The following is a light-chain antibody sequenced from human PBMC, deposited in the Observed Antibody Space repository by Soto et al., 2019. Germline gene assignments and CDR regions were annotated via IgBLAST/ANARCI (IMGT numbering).Light chain of an antibody. CDR1: QSVSSW. J-gene: IGKJ5*01. CDR2: KAS. CDR3: QHADSFPLIT. Sequence: DIQMAQSPSTLSASVGDRVTITCRVSQSVSSWLAWYQQKPGKAPKLLIYKASSLESGVPSRFSGSGSGTDFTLTISSLQPEDFATYYCQHADSFPLITFGQGTRLEIK. V-gene: IGKV1-5*03.